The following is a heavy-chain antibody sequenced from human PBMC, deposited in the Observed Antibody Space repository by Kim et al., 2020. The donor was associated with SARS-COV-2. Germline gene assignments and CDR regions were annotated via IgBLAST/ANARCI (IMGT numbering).Heavy chain of an antibody. CDR3: ARDLRYCSGSTCYGEAIDY. J-gene: IGHJ4*02. D-gene: IGHD2-2*01. CDR1: GYTFTSYG. Sequence: ASVKVSCKASGYTFTSYGMHWVRQAPGQRLEWMGWINAGTGNTKYSQKFEGRVTITRDTSASTAYMELSSPRSEDTAVYYCARDLRYCSGSTCYGEAIDYWGQGTLVTVSS. V-gene: IGHV1-3*01. CDR2: INAGTGNT.